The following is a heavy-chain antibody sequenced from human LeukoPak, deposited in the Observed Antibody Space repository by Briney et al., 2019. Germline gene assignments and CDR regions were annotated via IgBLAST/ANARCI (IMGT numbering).Heavy chain of an antibody. CDR1: GYTFTSYG. J-gene: IGHJ6*03. CDR2: INPNSGGT. CDR3: AGLGKSSGYYPGLDYYYMDV. Sequence: ASVKVSCRATGYTFTSYGISWVRQAPGQGLEWMGRINPNSGGTNYAQKFQGRVTMTRDTSISTAYMELSRLRSDDTAVYYCAGLGKSSGYYPGLDYYYMDVWGKGTTVTVSS. V-gene: IGHV1-2*06. D-gene: IGHD3-22*01.